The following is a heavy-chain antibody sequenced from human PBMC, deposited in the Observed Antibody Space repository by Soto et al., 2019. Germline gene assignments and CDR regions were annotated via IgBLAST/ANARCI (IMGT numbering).Heavy chain of an antibody. CDR3: AKDGHSSGWYSSFDY. Sequence: GGSLRLSCAASGLTFSSNAMSWVRQAPGKGLEWVSGISDSGGSTYYADSVKGRFTISRDNSKNTLYLQMNSLRAEDTAVYYCAKDGHSSGWYSSFDYWRQRTLVTVPS. J-gene: IGHJ4*02. CDR1: GLTFSSNA. V-gene: IGHV3-23*01. CDR2: ISDSGGST. D-gene: IGHD6-19*01.